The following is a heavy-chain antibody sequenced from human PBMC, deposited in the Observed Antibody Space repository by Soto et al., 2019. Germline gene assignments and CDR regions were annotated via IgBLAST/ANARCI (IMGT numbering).Heavy chain of an antibody. D-gene: IGHD6-13*01. CDR1: VFIVSSSY. CDR2: IYSDGRT. Sequence: DVQLVETGGGLIQPGGSLRLSCAASVFIVSSSYMSWVRQAPGKGLEWVSVIYSDGRTYYADSVKGRFTISRDNSKNTLYLQMNSLSAEDTAVYYCARCSGWYAQCYFDCWGQGTLITVSS. J-gene: IGHJ4*02. V-gene: IGHV3-53*02. CDR3: ARCSGWYAQCYFDC.